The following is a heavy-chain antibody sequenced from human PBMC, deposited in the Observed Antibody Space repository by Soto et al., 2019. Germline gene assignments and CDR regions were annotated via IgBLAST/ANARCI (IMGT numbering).Heavy chain of an antibody. Sequence: QVQLVQSGAEVKKPGASVKVSCKASGYTFTSYDIYWVRQATGQGLEWMGWMHPNSGNTGYAQKFQGRVTMTRNTSRTTAYMELSSLTSEDTAVYYCARGLSYRQEWGQGTLVTVSS. CDR2: MHPNSGNT. CDR1: GYTFTSYD. CDR3: ARGLSYRQE. J-gene: IGHJ4*02. V-gene: IGHV1-8*01. D-gene: IGHD1-26*01.